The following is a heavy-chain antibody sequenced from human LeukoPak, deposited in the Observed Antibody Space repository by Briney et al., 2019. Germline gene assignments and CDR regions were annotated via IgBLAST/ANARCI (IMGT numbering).Heavy chain of an antibody. CDR2: IYYSGST. CDR3: ARTLAYSGWSSLGYYFDY. D-gene: IGHD6-19*01. V-gene: IGHV4-59*08. Sequence: SETLSLTCTVSGGSISSYYWSWIRQPPGKGLEWIGYIYYSGSTNYNPSLKSRVTISVDTSKNQFSLKLSSVTAADTAVYYCARTLAYSGWSSLGYYFDYWGQGTLVTVSS. CDR1: GGSISSYY. J-gene: IGHJ4*02.